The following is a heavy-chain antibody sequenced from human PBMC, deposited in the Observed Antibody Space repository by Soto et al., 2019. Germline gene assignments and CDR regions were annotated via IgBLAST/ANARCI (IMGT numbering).Heavy chain of an antibody. CDR2: ISYDGTKT. V-gene: IGHV3-30*18. Sequence: QVQLVESGGGVVQPGRSLRVSCAASGFTFSIYAMHWVRQAPGTGLEWVAVISYDGTKTYYADSVKGRFTISRDNSKNTVYLQMNSLRDEDTAVYYCAEDRGPLRQWLIDPFDYWGQGTLVTVSP. CDR3: AEDRGPLRQWLIDPFDY. CDR1: GFTFSIYA. J-gene: IGHJ4*02. D-gene: IGHD6-19*01.